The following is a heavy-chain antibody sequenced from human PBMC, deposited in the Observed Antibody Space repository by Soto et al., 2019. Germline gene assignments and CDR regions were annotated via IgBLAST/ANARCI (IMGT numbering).Heavy chain of an antibody. V-gene: IGHV1-2*04. CDR2: INLNSGGT. J-gene: IGHJ4*02. CDR1: GYTFTGYY. CDR3: ARAHCGGDCYSGVDY. D-gene: IGHD2-21*02. Sequence: GASVKVSCKASGYTFTGYYMHWVRQAPGQGLEWMGWINLNSGGTNYAQKFQGWVTMTRDTSISTAYMELSRLRSDDTAVYYCARAHCGGDCYSGVDYWGQGTLVTVSS.